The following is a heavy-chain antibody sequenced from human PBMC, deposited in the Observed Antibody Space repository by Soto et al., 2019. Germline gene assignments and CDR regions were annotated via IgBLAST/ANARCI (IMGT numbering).Heavy chain of an antibody. V-gene: IGHV3-11*05. Sequence: GGSLRLSCAASGFTFSDYYMSWIRQAPGKGLEWVSYISSSSSYTNYADSVKGRFTISRDNAKNSLYLQMNSLRAEDTAVYYCARDKDYDILTGYLDYWGQGTLVTVS. J-gene: IGHJ4*02. CDR2: ISSSSSYT. D-gene: IGHD3-9*01. CDR3: ARDKDYDILTGYLDY. CDR1: GFTFSDYY.